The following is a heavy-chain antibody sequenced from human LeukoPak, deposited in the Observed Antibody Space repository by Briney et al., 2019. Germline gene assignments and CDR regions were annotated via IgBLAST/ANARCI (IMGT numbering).Heavy chain of an antibody. CDR3: ARRVYGDYGNWFDP. Sequence: PSETLSLTCTVSGGSISDYYWSWIRRPPGKGLEWIGYSSYSGSTNYNPSLKSRVTISLDTSKNQFSLKLSSVTAADTAVYYCARRVYGDYGNWFDPWGQGTLVTVSS. CDR2: SSYSGST. D-gene: IGHD4-17*01. CDR1: GGSISDYY. J-gene: IGHJ5*02. V-gene: IGHV4-59*08.